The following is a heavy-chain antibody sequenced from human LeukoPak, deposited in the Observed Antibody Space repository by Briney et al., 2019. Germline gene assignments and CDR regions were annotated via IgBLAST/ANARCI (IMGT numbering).Heavy chain of an antibody. J-gene: IGHJ4*02. CDR3: ARRYYYGSGSYYSYFDY. V-gene: IGHV5-51*01. CDR1: GYSFTSYW. Sequence: GESLKISCKGSGYSFTSYWIGWVRQMPGKGLEWMGIIYPGDSDTRYSPSFQGQVTISADKSISTAYLQWSSLKASDTAMYYSARRYYYGSGSYYSYFDYWGQGTLVAVSS. CDR2: IYPGDSDT. D-gene: IGHD3-10*01.